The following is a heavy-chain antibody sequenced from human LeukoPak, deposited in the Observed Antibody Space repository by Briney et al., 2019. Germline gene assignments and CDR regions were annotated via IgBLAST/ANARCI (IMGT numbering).Heavy chain of an antibody. J-gene: IGHJ5*02. V-gene: IGHV4-38-2*02. D-gene: IGHD1-26*01. CDR3: ARLIVPDGFRFDP. CDR2: IYHSGST. Sequence: PSETLSLTCTVSGYSISSGYYWGWIRQPPGQGLEWIGSIYHSGSTFDNPSLKSRVTISVDTSKNQFSLKLSSVTAADTAVYYCARLIVPDGFRFDPWGQGTLVTVSS. CDR1: GYSISSGYY.